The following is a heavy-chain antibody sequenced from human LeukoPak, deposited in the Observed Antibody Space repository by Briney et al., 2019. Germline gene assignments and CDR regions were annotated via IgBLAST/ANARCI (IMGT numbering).Heavy chain of an antibody. CDR2: VDTSGST. CDR1: GGSLSSFY. J-gene: IGHJ6*03. Sequence: KPSETLSLTCTVSGGSLSSFYWSWVRQPAGKGLEWIGRVDTSGSTHYNPPLKSRVTMSLDTSKNQFSLKLNSVTVADTAVYYCARGLGGAYYYMDVWGKGTTVTVSS. CDR3: ARGLGGAYYYMDV. D-gene: IGHD3-16*01. V-gene: IGHV4-4*07.